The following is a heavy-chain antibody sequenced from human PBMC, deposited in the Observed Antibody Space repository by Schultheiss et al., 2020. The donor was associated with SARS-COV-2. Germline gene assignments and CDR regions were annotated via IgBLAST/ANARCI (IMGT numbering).Heavy chain of an antibody. J-gene: IGHJ5*02. V-gene: IGHV1-69*13. CDR3: AKQQAATGRPPWFDP. CDR1: GGTFSSYA. Sequence: SVKVSCKASGGTFSSYAISWVRQAPGQGLEWMGGIIPIFGTANYAQKFQGRVTITADESTSTAYMELSSLRSDDTAVYYCAKQQAATGRPPWFDPWGQGTLVTVSS. D-gene: IGHD6-13*01. CDR2: IIPIFGTA.